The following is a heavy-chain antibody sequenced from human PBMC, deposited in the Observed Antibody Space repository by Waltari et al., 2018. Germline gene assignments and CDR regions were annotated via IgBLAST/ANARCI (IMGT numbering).Heavy chain of an antibody. Sequence: QVQLQQWGAGLLKPSETLSLTCAVYGGSFSGYYWSWIRQPPGKGLEWIGEINHSGSTNYNPSLKSRVTISVDTSKNQFSLKLSSVTAADTAVYYCARHNANYYDSSGYQNLFDYWGQGTLVTVS. CDR2: INHSGST. J-gene: IGHJ4*02. V-gene: IGHV4-34*01. CDR3: ARHNANYYDSSGYQNLFDY. D-gene: IGHD3-22*01. CDR1: GGSFSGYY.